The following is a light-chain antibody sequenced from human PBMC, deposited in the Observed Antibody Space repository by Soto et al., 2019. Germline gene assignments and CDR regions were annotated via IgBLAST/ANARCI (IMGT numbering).Light chain of an antibody. Sequence: QSALTQPRSVSGSPGQSVTISCTGTSGDVGYYNYVSWYQQHPGKAPKVMIYDVSERPSGVPDRFSGSKSGNTASLTISGLQAEDEADYYCCSYAGSPRYVFGNGTKVTVL. CDR3: CSYAGSPRYV. J-gene: IGLJ1*01. CDR1: SGDVGYYNY. V-gene: IGLV2-11*01. CDR2: DVS.